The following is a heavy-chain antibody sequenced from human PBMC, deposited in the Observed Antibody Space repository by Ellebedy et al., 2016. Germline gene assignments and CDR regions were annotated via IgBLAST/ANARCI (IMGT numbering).Heavy chain of an antibody. Sequence: GGSLRLSXAASGFTFGDYYISWIRQAPGKGLEWVAYISNTGNTIYYADAVKGRFTISRDNAKNSVYLQMNSLRADDTAVYYCARDHLWFDASYYYNYGLDVWGQGTTVTVSS. CDR1: GFTFGDYY. CDR2: ISNTGNTI. J-gene: IGHJ6*02. D-gene: IGHD2-21*01. V-gene: IGHV3-11*01. CDR3: ARDHLWFDASYYYNYGLDV.